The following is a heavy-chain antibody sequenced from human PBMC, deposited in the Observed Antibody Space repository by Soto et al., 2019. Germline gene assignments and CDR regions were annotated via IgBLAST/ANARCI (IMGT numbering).Heavy chain of an antibody. D-gene: IGHD2-2*01. V-gene: IGHV3-23*01. CDR3: AKDGGAVPAHFDY. CDR1: GFTFSSYA. CDR2: FSGSGTST. J-gene: IGHJ4*02. Sequence: EVQLLESGGGLVQRGGSLRLSCAASGFTFSSYAMGWVRQSPGKGLEWVSSFSGSGTSTYYADSVKGRFAISRDNSKNKLYLQMNSLRADDTAVYYCAKDGGAVPAHFDYWGQGTLVTVSS.